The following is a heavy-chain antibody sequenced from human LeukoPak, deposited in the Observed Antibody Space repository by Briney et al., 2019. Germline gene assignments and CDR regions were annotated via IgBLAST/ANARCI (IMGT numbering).Heavy chain of an antibody. CDR1: GGSISSGGYS. CDR3: ARAGLRGSVRNDI. CDR2: IYHSGST. V-gene: IGHV4-30-2*01. Sequence: SETLSLTCAVSGGSISSGGYSWSWIRQPPGKGLEWIGYIYHSGSTYYNPSLKSRVTISVDRSKNQFSLKLSSVTAADTAVYYCARAGLRGSVRNDIWGQGTMVTVSS. J-gene: IGHJ3*02. D-gene: IGHD1-26*01.